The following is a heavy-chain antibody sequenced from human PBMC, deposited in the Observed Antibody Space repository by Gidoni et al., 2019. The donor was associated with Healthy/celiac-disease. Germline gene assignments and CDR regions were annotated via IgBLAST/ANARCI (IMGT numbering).Heavy chain of an antibody. CDR1: GFTFSSYA. CDR2: ISGSGGST. D-gene: IGHD6-19*01. J-gene: IGHJ6*02. CDR3: AKDSYSSGWYDDYYYGMDV. V-gene: IGHV3-23*04. Sequence: EVQLVESGGGLVQPGGSLRLSCAASGFTFSSYAMSWVPQAPGKGLEWVSAISGSGGSTYYADPVKGRFTISRDNSKNTLYLQMNSLRAEDTAVYYCAKDSYSSGWYDDYYYGMDVWGQGTTVTVSS.